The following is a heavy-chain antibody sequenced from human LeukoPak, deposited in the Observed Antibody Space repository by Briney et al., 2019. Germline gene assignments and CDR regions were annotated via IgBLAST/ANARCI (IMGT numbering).Heavy chain of an antibody. V-gene: IGHV4-34*01. CDR2: INHSGST. D-gene: IGHD3-10*01. Sequence: SETLSLTCAVYGGSCRGYYWSWIRQPPGKGLEWTGEINHSGSTNYNPSLKSRVTISVDTSKNQFSLKLSSVTAADTAVYYCARGKWFGDPTYYFDYWGQGTLVTVSS. CDR3: ARGKWFGDPTYYFDY. CDR1: GGSCRGYY. J-gene: IGHJ4*02.